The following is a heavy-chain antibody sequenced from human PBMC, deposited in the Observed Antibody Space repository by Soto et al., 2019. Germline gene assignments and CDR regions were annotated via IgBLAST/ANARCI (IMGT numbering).Heavy chain of an antibody. D-gene: IGHD3-10*01. J-gene: IGHJ6*02. CDR1: GFSLSNARMG. CDR3: ARIRSRDYYYGMDV. Sequence: SGPTLVNPTETLTLTCTVSGFSLSNARMGVSWTRQPPGKALEWLAHIFSNDEKSYSTSLKSRLTISKDTSKSQVVLTMTNMDPVDTATYYCARIRSRDYYYGMDVWGQGTTVTVSS. CDR2: IFSNDEK. V-gene: IGHV2-26*01.